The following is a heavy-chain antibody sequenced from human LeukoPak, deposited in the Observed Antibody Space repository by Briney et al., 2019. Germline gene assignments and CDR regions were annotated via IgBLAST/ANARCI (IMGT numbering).Heavy chain of an antibody. CDR2: ISSGGTYK. CDR1: GSTFSDYT. V-gene: IGHV3-21*01. Sequence: GGSLRLSCAASGSTFSDYTMNWVRQAPGKGLEWVSSISSGGTYKYYADSVKGRFTISRDNAQNSLYLQMNSLRAEDSSVYYCARPTTVTTISADAFDIWGQGTMLTVSS. J-gene: IGHJ3*02. CDR3: ARPTTVTTISADAFDI. D-gene: IGHD4-17*01.